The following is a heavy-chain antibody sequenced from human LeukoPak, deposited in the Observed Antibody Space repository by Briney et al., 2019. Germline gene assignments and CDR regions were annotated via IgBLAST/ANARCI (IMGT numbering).Heavy chain of an antibody. CDR2: IFSSGST. J-gene: IGHJ4*02. Sequence: AETLSLTCAVSGGSFSSYYWSWVRQPPGKGLEWIGYIFSSGSTNYNPSLKSRVTISVDPSKTRFSLTLSSVSAADTAVYYCARVPGYSYGSLRPYYFDYWGQGNLVTVSS. CDR1: GGSFSSYY. D-gene: IGHD5-18*01. CDR3: ARVPGYSYGSLRPYYFDY. V-gene: IGHV4-59*01.